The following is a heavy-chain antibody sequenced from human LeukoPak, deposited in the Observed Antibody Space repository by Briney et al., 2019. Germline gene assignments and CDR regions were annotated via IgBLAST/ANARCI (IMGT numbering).Heavy chain of an antibody. CDR2: SGSTT. J-gene: IGHJ4*02. CDR1: GFIFSNYA. Sequence: GGSLRLSCAASGFIFSNYAMTWVRQAPGKGLEWVSSSGSTTDYSDSVKGRFTISRDNSKYTLYLQMNSLRADDTAVYYCTRDSSYGDYSTAFDYWGQGALVTVSS. CDR3: TRDSSYGDYSTAFDY. D-gene: IGHD4-17*01. V-gene: IGHV3-23*01.